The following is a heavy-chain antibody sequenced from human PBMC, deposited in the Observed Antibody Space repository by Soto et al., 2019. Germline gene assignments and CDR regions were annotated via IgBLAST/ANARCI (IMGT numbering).Heavy chain of an antibody. CDR2: ISYDGSNK. CDR1: GFTFSSYG. D-gene: IGHD2-8*02. CDR3: AKGRSADWCFDC. V-gene: IGHV3-30*18. Sequence: GGSLRLSCAASGFTFSSYGMHWVRQAPGKGLEWVAVISYDGSNKYYADSVKGRFTISRDNSKNTLYLQMNSLRAEDTAVYYCAKGRSADWCFDCWGQGTLVTVSS. J-gene: IGHJ4*02.